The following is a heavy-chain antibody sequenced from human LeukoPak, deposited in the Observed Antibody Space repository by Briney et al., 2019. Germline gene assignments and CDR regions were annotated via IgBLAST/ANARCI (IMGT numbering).Heavy chain of an antibody. D-gene: IGHD2-2*01. J-gene: IGHJ4*02. CDR1: GYTFIDFY. CDR3: ARVKKLMPEFEF. V-gene: IGHV1-2*02. CDR2: INPNSGAI. Sequence: GASVKVSCKASGYTFIDFYIHWVRQAPGQGLEWMGWINPNSGAIKYSQKFQGRVSMTRDTSITTVYMDLSSLRSDDTAVYYCARVKKLMPEFEFWGQGTLATVSS.